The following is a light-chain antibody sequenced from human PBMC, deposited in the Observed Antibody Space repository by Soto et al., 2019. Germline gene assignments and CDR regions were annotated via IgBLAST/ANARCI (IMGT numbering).Light chain of an antibody. Sequence: HSVLTQPPSVSGAPGQRVTISCTGSSSNIGAGYDVHWYQQRPGTGPKLLIFGNINRPSGVPDRFSGSKPGTSASLAITGLQAEDEGDYYCQSYDSTLSDRYVFGTGTKV. CDR1: SSNIGAGYD. J-gene: IGLJ1*01. CDR3: QSYDSTLSDRYV. CDR2: GNI. V-gene: IGLV1-40*01.